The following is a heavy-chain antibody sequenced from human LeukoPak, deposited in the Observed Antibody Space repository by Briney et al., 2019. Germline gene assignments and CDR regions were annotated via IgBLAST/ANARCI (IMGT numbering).Heavy chain of an antibody. CDR3: ARASPATIKEDWFDA. D-gene: IGHD5-12*01. CDR2: ISGYNGNT. Sequence: ASVKVSCKASGYTFTSFGISWVRQAPGQGLEWMGWISGYNGNTNYAQKLQGRVTMTTETSTGTAYMELRSLRSDDTAVYYCARASPATIKEDWFDAWGQGTLVTVSS. J-gene: IGHJ5*02. CDR1: GYTFTSFG. V-gene: IGHV1-18*01.